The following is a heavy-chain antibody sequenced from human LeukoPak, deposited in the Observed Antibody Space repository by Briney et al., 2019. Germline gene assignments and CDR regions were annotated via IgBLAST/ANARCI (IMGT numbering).Heavy chain of an antibody. J-gene: IGHJ4*02. CDR1: GVSISSYY. V-gene: IGHV4-39*01. D-gene: IGHD2-8*01. Sequence: SETLSLTCTVSGVSISSYYWGWIRQPPGKGLEWIGSIYYSGSTYYNPSLKSRVTISVDTSKNQFSLKLSSVTAADTAVYYCARHGRSSGYCTNGVCYRESFDYWGQGTLVTVSS. CDR2: IYYSGST. CDR3: ARHGRSSGYCTNGVCYRESFDY.